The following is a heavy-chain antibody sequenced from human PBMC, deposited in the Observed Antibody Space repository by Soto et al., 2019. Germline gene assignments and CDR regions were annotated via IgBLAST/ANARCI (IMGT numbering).Heavy chain of an antibody. CDR2: IYYSGST. J-gene: IGHJ3*02. D-gene: IGHD2-2*01. Sequence: QLQLQESGPGLVKPSETLSLTCTVSGGSISSSSYYWGWIRQPPGKGLEWIGSIYYSGSTYYNPSLKSRVPISVDTSKNQFSLKLSSVTAADTAVYYCARPQYFREGCSSTSGYAGVNAFDIWGQGRMVTVSS. V-gene: IGHV4-39*01. CDR1: GGSISSSSYY. CDR3: ARPQYFREGCSSTSGYAGVNAFDI.